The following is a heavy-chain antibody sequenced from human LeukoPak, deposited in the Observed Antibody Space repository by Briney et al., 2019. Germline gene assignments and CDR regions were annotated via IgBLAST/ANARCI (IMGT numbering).Heavy chain of an antibody. CDR3: AKADYYDSSGYLMDY. D-gene: IGHD3-22*01. CDR2: ISGSGGST. Sequence: GGSLRLSCAASGFTFSSYWMSWVRQAPGKGLEWVSAISGSGGSTYYADSVKGRFAISRDNSKNTLYLQMNSLRAEDTAVYYCAKADYYDSSGYLMDYWGQGTLVTVSS. J-gene: IGHJ4*02. CDR1: GFTFSSYW. V-gene: IGHV3-23*01.